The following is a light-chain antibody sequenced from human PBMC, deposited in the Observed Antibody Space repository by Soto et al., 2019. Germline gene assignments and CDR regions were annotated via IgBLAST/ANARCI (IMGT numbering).Light chain of an antibody. CDR1: QSVSSN. CDR3: QQYNDWPWT. V-gene: IGKV3-15*01. Sequence: IVMTQSPATLSVSPGERVTLSCRASQSVSSNLAWYQQKPGQAPRLLIYGASTRATGIPARFSGSGSGTDRTLTISSLQSEDFAVYYCQQYNDWPWTFGQGTKVDIK. CDR2: GAS. J-gene: IGKJ1*01.